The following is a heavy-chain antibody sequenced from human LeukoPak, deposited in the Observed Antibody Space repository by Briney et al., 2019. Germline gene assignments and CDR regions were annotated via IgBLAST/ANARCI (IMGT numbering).Heavy chain of an antibody. CDR2: FYYSGST. V-gene: IGHV4-39*02. Sequence: SETLSLTCTVSGGSITNNNYYWDWIRQPPGKGLEWIGDFYYSGSTHYNPSLKSRVTISADTSKNHFSLKLSSVTAADTAVYYCARVLGRVVDYWGQGTLVTVSS. D-gene: IGHD2-15*01. CDR1: GGSITNNNYY. J-gene: IGHJ4*02. CDR3: ARVLGRVVDY.